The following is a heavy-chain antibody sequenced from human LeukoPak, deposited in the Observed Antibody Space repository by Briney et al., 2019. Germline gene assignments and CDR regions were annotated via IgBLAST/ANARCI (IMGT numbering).Heavy chain of an antibody. CDR3: ARLDSGYDSAFDY. J-gene: IGHJ4*02. CDR2: MHYSGST. Sequence: SETLSLTCTVSGGSMSSCYWSWIRQPPAKGLEWIGYMHYSGSTNYNPALKSRVTISVDTSKSQFSLKLSSVTAADTAVYYCARLDSGYDSAFDYWGPGTLVTVSS. V-gene: IGHV4-59*01. D-gene: IGHD5-12*01. CDR1: GGSMSSCY.